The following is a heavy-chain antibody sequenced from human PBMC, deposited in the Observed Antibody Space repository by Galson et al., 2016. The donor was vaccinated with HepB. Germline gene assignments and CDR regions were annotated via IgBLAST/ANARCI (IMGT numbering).Heavy chain of an antibody. CDR3: ARGAGYSGYDFGY. Sequence: SLRLSCAASGFTFSEYYMSWIRQAPGKGLEWIAYISYSGGYTTYADSVQGRFTVSRDNAKNSLFLEMNSLRAGDTAVYYCARGAGYSGYDFGYWGQGTLVTVSS. D-gene: IGHD5-12*01. CDR1: GFTFSEYY. CDR2: ISYSGGYT. J-gene: IGHJ4*02. V-gene: IGHV3-11*06.